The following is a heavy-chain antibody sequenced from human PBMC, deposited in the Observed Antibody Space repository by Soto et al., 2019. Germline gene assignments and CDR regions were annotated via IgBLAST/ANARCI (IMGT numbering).Heavy chain of an antibody. CDR1: GFTFSSYE. D-gene: IGHD5-18*01. Sequence: GGSLRLSCAASGFTFSSYEMNWVRQAPGKGLEWVSYISSSGSTICYADSVKGRFTISRDNAKNSLYLQMNSLRAEDTAVYYCARDRGYSYGDYYYYRMDVWGQGTTVTVSS. CDR3: ARDRGYSYGDYYYYRMDV. V-gene: IGHV3-48*03. CDR2: ISSSGSTI. J-gene: IGHJ6*02.